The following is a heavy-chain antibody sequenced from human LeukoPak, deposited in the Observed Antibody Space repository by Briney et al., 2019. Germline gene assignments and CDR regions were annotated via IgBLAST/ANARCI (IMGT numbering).Heavy chain of an antibody. V-gene: IGHV1-69*04. CDR1: GGTFSSYA. D-gene: IGHD3-3*01. CDR2: IIPILGIA. Sequence: SVKVSCTASGGTFSSYAISWVRQAPGQGLEWMGRIIPILGIANYAQKFQGRVTITADKSTSTAYMELSSLRSDDTAVYYCARDRSGSFDPWGQGTLVTVSS. CDR3: ARDRSGSFDP. J-gene: IGHJ5*02.